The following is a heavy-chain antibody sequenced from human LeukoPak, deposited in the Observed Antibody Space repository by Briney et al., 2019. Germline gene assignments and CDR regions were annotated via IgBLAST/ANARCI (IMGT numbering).Heavy chain of an antibody. Sequence: GGSLRLSCAASGFTFSDYYMSWICQAPGKGLERVSYVSSSGSTIYYADSVKGRFTISRDNAKNSLYLQMNSLRAEDTAVYYCARWGSPWIAVAGTTTDYWGQGTLVTVSS. D-gene: IGHD6-19*01. CDR1: GFTFSDYY. CDR3: ARWGSPWIAVAGTTTDY. J-gene: IGHJ4*02. V-gene: IGHV3-11*01. CDR2: VSSSGSTI.